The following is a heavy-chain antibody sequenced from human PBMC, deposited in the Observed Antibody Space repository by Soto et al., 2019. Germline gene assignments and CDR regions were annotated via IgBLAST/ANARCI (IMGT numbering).Heavy chain of an antibody. V-gene: IGHV3-48*01. CDR1: GFTFSSYS. CDR3: ARAESAGLDPFDY. Sequence: GGSLRLSCAASGFTFSSYSMNWVRQAPGKGLEWVSYISSSSSTIYYADSVKGRFTISRDNAKNSLYLQMNSLRAEDTAVYYCARAESAGLDPFDYWGQGTLVTVSS. J-gene: IGHJ4*02. CDR2: ISSSSSTI.